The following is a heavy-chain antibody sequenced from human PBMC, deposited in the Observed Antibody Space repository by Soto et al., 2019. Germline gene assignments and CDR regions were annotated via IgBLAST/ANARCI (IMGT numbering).Heavy chain of an antibody. CDR2: ISAYNGNT. J-gene: IGHJ5*02. D-gene: IGHD5-18*01. V-gene: IGHV1-18*01. CDR3: ARVPRENDVDTAMVGWFDP. Sequence: ASVKVSCKASGYTFTSYSISWVRQAPGQGLEWMGWISAYNGNTNYAQKNQGRVNMTTDASTSTVYMELRSLSSDDTAVYYCARVPRENDVDTAMVGWFDPWGQGTLVTVSS. CDR1: GYTFTSYS.